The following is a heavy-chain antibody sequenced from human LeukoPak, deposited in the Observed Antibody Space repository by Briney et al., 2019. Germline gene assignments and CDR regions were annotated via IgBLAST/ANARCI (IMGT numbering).Heavy chain of an antibody. CDR2: IYYSGST. CDR3: ARHAPYYYDSSGYYYDSGYYGMDV. D-gene: IGHD3-22*01. V-gene: IGHV4-59*08. J-gene: IGHJ6*02. Sequence: PSETLPLTCTVSGGSISSYYWSWIRQPPGKGLEWIGYIYYSGSTNYNPSLKSRVTISVDTSKNQFSLKLSSVAAADTAVYYCARHAPYYYDSSGYYYDSGYYGMDVWGQGTTVTVSS. CDR1: GGSISSYY.